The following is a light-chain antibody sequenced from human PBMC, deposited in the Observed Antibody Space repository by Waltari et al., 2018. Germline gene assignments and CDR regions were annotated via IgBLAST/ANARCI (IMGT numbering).Light chain of an antibody. CDR1: GSNIGRNY. J-gene: IGLJ2*01. CDR3: GTWDSSLTAEF. V-gene: IGLV1-51*01. CDR2: DNY. Sequence: QSVLTQPPSLSAAPGQKVTISCSGSGSNIGRNYVSWYRQLPGTAPKLLIYDNYGRPPGIPDRFSGSKSGTSATLAITGLQTGDEADYYCGTWDSSLTAEFFGGGTKLTVL.